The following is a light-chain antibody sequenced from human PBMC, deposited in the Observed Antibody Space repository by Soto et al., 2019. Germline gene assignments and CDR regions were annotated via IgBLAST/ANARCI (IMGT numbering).Light chain of an antibody. CDR2: AAS. CDR1: QSISTY. J-gene: IGKJ4*01. CDR3: QQSYSTPLT. Sequence: DIQMTQSPSSLSVSVGDRVTITCRASQSISTYLNWYQQKPGKAPKLLIYAASSLKSGVPSRFSGSGSGTDLTLTISNLQPEDFATYYCQQSYSTPLTFGGGTKVDIK. V-gene: IGKV1-39*01.